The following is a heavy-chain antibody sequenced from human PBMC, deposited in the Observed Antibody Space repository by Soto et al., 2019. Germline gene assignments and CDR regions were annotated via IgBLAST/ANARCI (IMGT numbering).Heavy chain of an antibody. Sequence: QITLKESGPTLVKPTQTLTLTCTFSGFSLSTSGVGVGWIRQPPGKALEWLALIYWDDDKRYRPSLKSRLTITKNSAKNQVVLTMTNMEPVDSATYYCALPRWYYYGSGSYYNGYYFDYWGQGTLVTVSS. CDR1: GFSLSTSGVG. V-gene: IGHV2-5*02. D-gene: IGHD3-10*01. CDR2: IYWDDDK. J-gene: IGHJ4*02. CDR3: ALPRWYYYGSGSYYNGYYFDY.